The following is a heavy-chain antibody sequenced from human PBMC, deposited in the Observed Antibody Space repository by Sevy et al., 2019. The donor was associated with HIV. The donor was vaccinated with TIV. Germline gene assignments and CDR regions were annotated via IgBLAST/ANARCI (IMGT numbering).Heavy chain of an antibody. CDR3: ATGDSSGYYRDAFDI. Sequence: ASVKVSCKVSGYTLTELSMHCVRQAPGKGLEWMGGFDPEDGETIYAQKFQGRVTMTEDTSTDTAYMELSSLRSEDTAVYYCATGDSSGYYRDAFDIWGQGTLVTVSS. CDR2: FDPEDGET. V-gene: IGHV1-24*01. D-gene: IGHD3-22*01. CDR1: GYTLTELS. J-gene: IGHJ3*02.